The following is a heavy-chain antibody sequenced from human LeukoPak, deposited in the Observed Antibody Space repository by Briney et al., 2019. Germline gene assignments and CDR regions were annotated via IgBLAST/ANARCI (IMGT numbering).Heavy chain of an antibody. CDR2: INAGNGNT. Sequence: GASVKVSCKASGYTFTSYAMHWVRQAPGQRLEWMGWINAGNGNTKYSQKFQGRVTITRDTSASTAYMELSSLRSEDTAVYYCVYSYEPAGGAFDIWGQGTMVTVSS. CDR1: GYTFTSYA. D-gene: IGHD5-18*01. V-gene: IGHV1-3*01. CDR3: VYSYEPAGGAFDI. J-gene: IGHJ3*02.